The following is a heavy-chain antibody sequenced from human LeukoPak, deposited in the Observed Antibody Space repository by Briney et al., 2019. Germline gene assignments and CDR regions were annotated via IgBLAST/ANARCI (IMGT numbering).Heavy chain of an antibody. CDR1: GFTFSSYG. V-gene: IGHV3-30*02. Sequence: GGSLRLSCAASGFTFSSYGMHWVRQAPGKGLEWVAFIRYDGSNKYYADSVKGRFTISRDNSKNTLYLQMNSLRAEDTAVYYCGKDPRTERPTDYWGKEPWSPSPQ. CDR2: IRYDGSNK. D-gene: IGHD1-14*01. J-gene: IGHJ4*01. CDR3: GKDPRTERPTDY.